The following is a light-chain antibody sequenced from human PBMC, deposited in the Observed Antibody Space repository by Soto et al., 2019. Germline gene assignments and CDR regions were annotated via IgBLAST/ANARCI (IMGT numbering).Light chain of an antibody. CDR1: QTIQFNY. Sequence: IVLTQSPGTPSLSPGERATLSCRASQTIQFNYVAWYQQKPGQAPRLLINAASRRATGIPDRFSGSGSETDFTLTISRLEPEDFALYYCQHYQVGQPIAFGRGTRLE. V-gene: IGKV3-20*01. CDR2: AAS. CDR3: QHYQVGQPIA. J-gene: IGKJ5*01.